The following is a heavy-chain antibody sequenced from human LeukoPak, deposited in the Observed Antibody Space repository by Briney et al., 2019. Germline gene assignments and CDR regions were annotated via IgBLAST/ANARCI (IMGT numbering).Heavy chain of an antibody. V-gene: IGHV3-21*01. CDR3: ARAYRLMGYGPTEYYYGMDV. J-gene: IGHJ6*02. D-gene: IGHD5-18*01. CDR1: GFTFSSYS. CDR2: ISSSSSYI. Sequence: TAGGSLRLSCAASGFTFSSYSMNWVRQAPGKGLEWVSSISSSSSYIYYADSVKGRFTISRDNAKNSLYLQMNSLRAEDTAVYYYARAYRLMGYGPTEYYYGMDVWGQGTTVTVSS.